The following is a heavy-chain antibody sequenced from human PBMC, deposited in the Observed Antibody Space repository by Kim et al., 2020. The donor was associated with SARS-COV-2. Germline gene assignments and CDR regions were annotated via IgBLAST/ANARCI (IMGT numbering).Heavy chain of an antibody. CDR3: VRLRGTGPTRSQSLLYYMDV. CDR1: GFSLFSRGMC. D-gene: IGHD1-7*01. CDR2: IDWDDDK. J-gene: IGHJ6*03. V-gene: IGHV2-70*11. Sequence: SGPTLVNPTQTLTLTCTFSGFSLFSRGMCVTWIRRPPGQALEWLARIDWDDDKYYNASLRTRLPISKDSSRNQVVLSITNMDPVDPATYYFVRLRGTGPTRSQSLLYYMDVWGKGTTVTVS.